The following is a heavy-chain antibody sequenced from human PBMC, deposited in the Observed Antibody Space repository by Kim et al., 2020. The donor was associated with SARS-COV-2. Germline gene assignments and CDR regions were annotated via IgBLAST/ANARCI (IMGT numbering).Heavy chain of an antibody. J-gene: IGHJ4*02. CDR3: AREDGRRYCSGGSCYSGY. V-gene: IGHV4-30-4*01. CDR1: GGSISSGDYY. D-gene: IGHD2-15*01. CDR2: IYYSGST. Sequence: SETLSLTCTVSGGSISSGDYYWSWIRQPPGKGLEWIGYIYYSGSTYYNPSLKSRVTISVDTSKNQFSLKLSSVTAADTAVYYCAREDGRRYCSGGSCYSGYWGQGTLVTVSS.